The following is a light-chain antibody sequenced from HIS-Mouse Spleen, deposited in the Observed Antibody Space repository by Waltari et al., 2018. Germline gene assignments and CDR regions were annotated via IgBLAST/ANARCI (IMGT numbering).Light chain of an antibody. CDR3: SSYTSSSTLVV. Sequence: QSALTQPASVSGSPGQSITLSCTGTSSDVGGYNYVSWYQQHPGKAPKLMIYEVSTRPSGVSNRFSGSKSGNTASLTISGLQAEDEADYYCSSYTSSSTLVVFGGGTKLTVL. CDR1: SSDVGGYNY. J-gene: IGLJ2*01. CDR2: EVS. V-gene: IGLV2-14*01.